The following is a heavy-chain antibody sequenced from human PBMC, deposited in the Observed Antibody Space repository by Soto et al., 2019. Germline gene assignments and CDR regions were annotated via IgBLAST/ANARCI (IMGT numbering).Heavy chain of an antibody. Sequence: PGESLKISCKGSGYSFAGYWITWVRQKPGKGLGWMGRIDPSDSQTYYSPSFRGQVTISADKSISTAYLQWSSLEASDTAMYYCARPTYCSSTHCSPFDYWGQGTLVTVSS. CDR3: ARPTYCSSTHCSPFDY. D-gene: IGHD2-2*01. J-gene: IGHJ4*02. V-gene: IGHV5-10-1*04. CDR2: IDPSDSQT. CDR1: GYSFAGYW.